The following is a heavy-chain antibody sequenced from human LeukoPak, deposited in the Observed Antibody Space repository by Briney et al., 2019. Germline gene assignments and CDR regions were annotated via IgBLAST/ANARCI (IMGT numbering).Heavy chain of an antibody. V-gene: IGHV5-51*01. J-gene: IGHJ6*02. CDR2: IYPGDSDT. CDR1: GYSFTTYW. CDR3: ARHIAAAGTWYYNGLDV. D-gene: IGHD6-13*01. Sequence: GASLKISCKGSGYSFTTYWIGWVRQMPGKGLEWMGIIYPGDSDTTYSPSFQGQVTISADKSISTAYLQWSSLKASDTAVYYCARHIAAAGTWYYNGLDVWGQGTTVTVS.